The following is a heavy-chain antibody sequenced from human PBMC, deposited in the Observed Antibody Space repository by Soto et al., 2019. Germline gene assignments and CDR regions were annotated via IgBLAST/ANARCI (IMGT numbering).Heavy chain of an antibody. Sequence: SETLSLTCTVSGGSISSSSYYWGWIRQPPGKGLEWIGSIYYSGSTYYNPSLKSRVTISVDTSKNQFSLKLSSVTAADTAVYYCARQLAKTSYYYYYYMDVWGKGTTVTV. CDR1: GGSISSSSYY. D-gene: IGHD6-6*01. J-gene: IGHJ6*03. CDR2: IYYSGST. CDR3: ARQLAKTSYYYYYYMDV. V-gene: IGHV4-39*01.